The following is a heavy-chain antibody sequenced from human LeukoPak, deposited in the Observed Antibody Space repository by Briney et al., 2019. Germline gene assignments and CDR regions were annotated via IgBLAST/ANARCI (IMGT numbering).Heavy chain of an antibody. CDR1: GGSLSSGEYY. D-gene: IGHD2/OR15-2a*01. CDR3: ARALNGYFYAFDS. J-gene: IGHJ4*02. Sequence: PSQTLSLTCTVSGGSLSSGEYYWSWIRQPPAKDLAGIGYFSYTGSTYYNPSVKSRVSISIDTSKHQFSLKLTSVTAADTAVYYCARALNGYFYAFDSWGQGALVTVSS. CDR2: FSYTGST. V-gene: IGHV4-30-4*01.